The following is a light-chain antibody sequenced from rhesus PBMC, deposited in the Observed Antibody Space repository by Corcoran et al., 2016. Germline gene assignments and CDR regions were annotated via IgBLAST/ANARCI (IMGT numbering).Light chain of an antibody. Sequence: DIQMTQSPSSLSASVGDTVTITCRASQSFSSSLAGYQKKPGKAPKLLIYSASSLQSGVPSRFSGSKYGTVFTLTISSLQPEDIASYYCQHYYRYPFTFGPGTKLDIK. V-gene: IGKV1-46*01. CDR2: SAS. CDR3: QHYYRYPFT. J-gene: IGKJ3*01. CDR1: QSFSSS.